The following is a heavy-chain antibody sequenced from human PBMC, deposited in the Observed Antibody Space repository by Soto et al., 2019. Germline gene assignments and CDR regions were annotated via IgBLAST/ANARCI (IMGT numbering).Heavy chain of an antibody. V-gene: IGHV1-2*02. D-gene: IGHD1-26*01. CDR2: INPNSGDT. CDR3: AAALFTGGSFDFDY. J-gene: IGHJ4*02. CDR1: GYTFTGYY. Sequence: ASVKVSCKASGYTFTGYYMHWVRQAPGQGLEWMGWINPNSGDTTYAQKFQGRVIMTGDTSISTAYLEVSGLRSDDTAVYYCAAALFTGGSFDFDYWGQGTLVTVSS.